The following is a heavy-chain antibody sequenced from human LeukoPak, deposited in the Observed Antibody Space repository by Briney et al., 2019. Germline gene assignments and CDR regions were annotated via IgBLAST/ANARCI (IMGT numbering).Heavy chain of an antibody. V-gene: IGHV1-8*01. CDR3: ARGLVSVTTLTSYYFDY. CDR1: GYTFTSYD. Sequence: ASVKVSCKASGYTFTSYDINWVRQATAQGLEWMGWMNTNSGNTGYAQKFQGRVAMTRNTSISTAYMELSSLRSEDTAVYYCARGLVSVTTLTSYYFDYWGQGTLVTVSS. J-gene: IGHJ4*02. CDR2: MNTNSGNT. D-gene: IGHD4-11*01.